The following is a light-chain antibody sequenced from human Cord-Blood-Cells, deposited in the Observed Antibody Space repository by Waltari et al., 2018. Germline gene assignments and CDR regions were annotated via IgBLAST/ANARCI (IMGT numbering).Light chain of an antibody. V-gene: IGKV1-39*01. CDR1: QSISSY. CDR2: AAS. Sequence: DIQMTQSPSSLSASVGDRVTITCRASQSISSYLNWDQQKPGKAPKLLIYAASSLQSGVPSMVSGSGSGTDFTLTISSLQPEDFATYYCQQSYSTPRTFGQGTKLEIK. CDR3: QQSYSTPRT. J-gene: IGKJ2*01.